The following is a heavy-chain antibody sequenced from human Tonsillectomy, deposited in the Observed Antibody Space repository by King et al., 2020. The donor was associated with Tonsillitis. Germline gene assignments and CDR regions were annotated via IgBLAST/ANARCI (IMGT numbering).Heavy chain of an antibody. D-gene: IGHD3-10*01. CDR2: IDPTNSYT. V-gene: IGHV5-10-1*03. J-gene: IGHJ4*02. CDR1: GYSFASYW. Sequence: QLVQSGAEVKKPGESLRISCKGSGYSFASYWISWVRQMPGKGLEWMGMIDPTNSYTNYSPSFQGHVTISADKSISTACLQWSSLKASDTAMYYCARSPWFGELSPPHDYWGQGTLVTVSS. CDR3: ARSPWFGELSPPHDY.